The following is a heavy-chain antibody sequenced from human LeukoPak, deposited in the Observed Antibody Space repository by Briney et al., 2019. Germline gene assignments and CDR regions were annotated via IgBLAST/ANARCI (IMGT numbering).Heavy chain of an antibody. CDR2: ISNNGGYT. V-gene: IGHV3-23*01. CDR3: AKQLGYCSDGSCYFPY. CDR1: GFTFSSSA. Sequence: GGSLRLSCAASGFTFSSSAVSWVRQAPGKGLEWVSAISNNGGYTYYADSVQGRFTISRDNSKSTLCLQMNSLRAEDTAVYYCAKQLGYCSDGSCYFPYWGQGTLVTVSS. J-gene: IGHJ4*02. D-gene: IGHD2-15*01.